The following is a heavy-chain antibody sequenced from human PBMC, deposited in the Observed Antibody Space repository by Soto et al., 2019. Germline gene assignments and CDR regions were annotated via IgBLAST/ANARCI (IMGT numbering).Heavy chain of an antibody. CDR3: ARGPESRCTVYFDN. D-gene: IGHD4-17*01. CDR2: ISTYNGNT. CDR1: GYTFTSFG. Sequence: QAQLVQSGDEVKKPGASVKVSCKASGYTFTSFGITWVRQAPGQGLEWMGWISTYNGNTNYAQKFQGRVTMTTHTSTSTVYLDLGSLGSDDTAVYYCARGPESRCTVYFDNWGQGTLVTVSS. J-gene: IGHJ4*02. V-gene: IGHV1-18*01.